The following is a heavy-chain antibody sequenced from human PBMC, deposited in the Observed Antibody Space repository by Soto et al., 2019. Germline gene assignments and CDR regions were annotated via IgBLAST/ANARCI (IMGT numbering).Heavy chain of an antibody. CDR2: INHSGST. CDR3: ASRPQYCSSTSCYFDY. CDR1: GGSFSGYY. Sequence: QVQLQQWGAGLLKPSETLSRTCAVYGGSFSGYYWSWIRQPPGKGLERIGEINHSGSTNYNPSLKSRVTISVDTSKNQFSQKLSSVTAADTAVYYCASRPQYCSSTSCYFDYWGQGTLVTVSS. J-gene: IGHJ4*02. V-gene: IGHV4-34*01. D-gene: IGHD2-2*01.